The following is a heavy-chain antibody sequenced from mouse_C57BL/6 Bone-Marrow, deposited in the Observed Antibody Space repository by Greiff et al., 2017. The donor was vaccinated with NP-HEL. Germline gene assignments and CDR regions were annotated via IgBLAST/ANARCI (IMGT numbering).Heavy chain of an antibody. CDR2: INPYNCGT. V-gene: IGHV1-19*01. CDR1: GYTFTDYY. Sequence: VQLQQSGPVLVQPGASVKMSCKASGYTFTDYYMNWVKQSHGKSLEWIGVINPYNCGTSYNQKFKGKATLTVDKSSSTAYMELNSLTSEDSAVYYCARSGTVVAAYYFDYWGQGTTLTVSA. D-gene: IGHD1-1*01. CDR3: ARSGTVVAAYYFDY. J-gene: IGHJ2*01.